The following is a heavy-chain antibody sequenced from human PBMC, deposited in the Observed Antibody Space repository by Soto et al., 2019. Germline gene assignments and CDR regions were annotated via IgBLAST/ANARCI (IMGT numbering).Heavy chain of an antibody. J-gene: IGHJ4*02. D-gene: IGHD3-3*02. CDR2: IYYSGST. V-gene: IGHV4-39*01. Sequence: QLQLQESGPGLVKPSETLSLTCTVSGGSISSSSYYWGWIRQPQGKGVEWIVCIYYSGSTYYNPSLKSRVTISVDTYKKQFSRKLSSVTAADAAVYCCARQQHLPSVDYWGQGTLVTVSS. CDR3: ARQQHLPSVDY. CDR1: GGSISSSSYY.